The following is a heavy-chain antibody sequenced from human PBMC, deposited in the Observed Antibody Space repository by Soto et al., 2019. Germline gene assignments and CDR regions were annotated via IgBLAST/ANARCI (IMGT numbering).Heavy chain of an antibody. CDR3: AKLYWNPRYFDY. CDR1: GFTFTNVA. CDR2: ITDSGGST. V-gene: IGHV3-23*01. Sequence: VRLSCASSGFTFTNVAMTWVRQAPGKGLEWVSTITDSGGSTDYADSVKGRFTISRDNSKSTLYLQMNNLRADDTAVYYCAKLYWNPRYFDYWGQGARVTVSS. J-gene: IGHJ4*02. D-gene: IGHD1-1*01.